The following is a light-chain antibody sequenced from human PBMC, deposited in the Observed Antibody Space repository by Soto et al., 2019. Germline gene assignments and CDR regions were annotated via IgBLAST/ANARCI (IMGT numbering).Light chain of an antibody. CDR3: SSYAGNFL. CDR1: SSDVGGYNY. CDR2: EVS. Sequence: QSVLTQPPSASGSPGQSVTISCTGTSSDVGGYNYVSWYQQHPGKAPKLLIYEVSKRPSGVPDHFSGSKSGNTASLTVSGLQAEDEADYYCSSYAGNFLFGGGTKVTVL. V-gene: IGLV2-8*01. J-gene: IGLJ2*01.